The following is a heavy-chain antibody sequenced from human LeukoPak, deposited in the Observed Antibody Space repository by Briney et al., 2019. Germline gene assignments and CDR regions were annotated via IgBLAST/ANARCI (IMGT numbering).Heavy chain of an antibody. D-gene: IGHD3-16*01. V-gene: IGHV3-7*01. CDR2: IKQDGSEK. Sequence: TGGSLRLSCAASGFTFSNYWMSWVRQAPGKGLEGVANIKQDGSEKYYVDSVKGRFTISRDNAKKSLYLQMNSLRAEDTALYYCARAGGDPFDYYYQMDVWGKGTTVTVSS. J-gene: IGHJ6*03. CDR1: GFTFSNYW. CDR3: ARAGGDPFDYYYQMDV.